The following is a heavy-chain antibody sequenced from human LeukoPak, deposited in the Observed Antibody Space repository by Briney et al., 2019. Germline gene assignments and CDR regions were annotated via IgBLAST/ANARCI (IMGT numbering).Heavy chain of an antibody. Sequence: GGSLRLSCAASGFTFDDYAMHWVRQAPGKGLEWVSLISGDGGSTYYADSVKGRFTISRDNSKNSLYLQMNSLRTEDTALYYCVKELEYFQHWGQGTLVTVSS. V-gene: IGHV3-43*02. CDR2: ISGDGGST. CDR3: VKELEYFQH. CDR1: GFTFDDYA. J-gene: IGHJ1*01.